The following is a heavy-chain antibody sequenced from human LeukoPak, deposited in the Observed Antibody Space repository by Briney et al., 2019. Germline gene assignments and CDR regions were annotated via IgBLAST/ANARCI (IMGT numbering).Heavy chain of an antibody. Sequence: GGSLRLSCAASGFTFSGSAMHWVRQASGKGLEWVGRIRSKANSYATVYAASVKGRFTISRDDSKNTAYLQMNSLKTEDAAVYYCTRTSDILTGYTPREAYYYYYHMDVWGKGTTVTISS. V-gene: IGHV3-73*01. D-gene: IGHD3-9*01. CDR3: TRTSDILTGYTPREAYYYYYHMDV. CDR2: IRSKANSYAT. CDR1: GFTFSGSA. J-gene: IGHJ6*03.